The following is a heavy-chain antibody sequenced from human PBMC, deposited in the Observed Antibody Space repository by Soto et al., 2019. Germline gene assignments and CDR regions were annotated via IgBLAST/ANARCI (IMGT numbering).Heavy chain of an antibody. V-gene: IGHV3-23*01. CDR3: AKDKDWSGVYGMDV. Sequence: EVQLLESGGGLVQPGGSLRLSCAASGFTFSSYAMSWVRQAPGKGLEWVTAINGGSTTYYADSVKGRFTISRDNSKNTLELQMNSLRAEDTAVYYCAKDKDWSGVYGMDVWGQGTTVTVFS. J-gene: IGHJ6*01. CDR2: INGGSTT. D-gene: IGHD3-3*01. CDR1: GFTFSSYA.